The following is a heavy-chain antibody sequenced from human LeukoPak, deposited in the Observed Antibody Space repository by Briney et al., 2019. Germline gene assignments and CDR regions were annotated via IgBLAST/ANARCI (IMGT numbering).Heavy chain of an antibody. J-gene: IGHJ3*02. CDR1: GFTFSKYW. D-gene: IGHD4-23*01. CDR3: FTIVETPIDAFDI. CDR2: INPDDKST. Sequence: PGGSLRLSCAASGFTFSKYWLHWVRQPPGRGLVWLARINPDDKSTSYADSVKGRFTISIDDAKETLFLQMNSLTAEDTAVYYCFTIVETPIDAFDIWGQGAIVTVSS. V-gene: IGHV3-74*01.